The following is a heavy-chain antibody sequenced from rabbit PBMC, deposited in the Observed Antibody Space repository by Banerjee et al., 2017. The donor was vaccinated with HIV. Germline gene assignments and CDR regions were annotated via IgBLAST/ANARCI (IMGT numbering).Heavy chain of an antibody. CDR3: ARGGGDAGDGYNL. V-gene: IGHV1S40*01. J-gene: IGHJ4*01. Sequence: QSLEESGGDLVKPGASLTLTCTASGIDFNSDFYMCWVRQAPGKGLEWIGCIYAGSSGSTYYASWAKGRFTISKTSSTTVTLQMTSLTAADTATYFCARGGGDAGDGYNLWGPGTLVTVS. D-gene: IGHD4-2*01. CDR2: IYAGSSGST. CDR1: GIDFNSDFY.